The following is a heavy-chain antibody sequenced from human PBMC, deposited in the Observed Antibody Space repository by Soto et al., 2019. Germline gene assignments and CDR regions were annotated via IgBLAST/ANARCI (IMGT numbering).Heavy chain of an antibody. CDR2: ISGSGGST. D-gene: IGHD4-17*01. CDR3: ARPTVTTDYYCYYGMDV. V-gene: IGHV3-23*01. J-gene: IGHJ6*02. CDR1: GFTFSSYA. Sequence: EVQLLESGGGLVQPGGSLRLSCAASGFTFSSYAMSWVRQAPGKGLEWVSAISGSGGSTYYADSVKGRFTISRDNSKNTLYLHMHRLRAEDTAVYDCARPTVTTDYYCYYGMDVWGQGTTVTVSS.